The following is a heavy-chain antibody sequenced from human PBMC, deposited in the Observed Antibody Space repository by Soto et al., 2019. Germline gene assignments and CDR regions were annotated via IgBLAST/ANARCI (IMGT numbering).Heavy chain of an antibody. Sequence: QVQLQESGPGLVKPSGTLSLTCAVSGGSISSSNWWSWVRQPPGEGLEWIGEIYHSGSTNYNPSLKRLVTISVDKSKNQLSLKLSSVTAADTAVYYCARDRKYSGYDWCSRGMDVWGQGTTVTVSS. CDR3: ARDRKYSGYDWCSRGMDV. CDR1: GGSISSSNW. J-gene: IGHJ6*02. CDR2: IYHSGST. D-gene: IGHD5-12*01. V-gene: IGHV4-4*02.